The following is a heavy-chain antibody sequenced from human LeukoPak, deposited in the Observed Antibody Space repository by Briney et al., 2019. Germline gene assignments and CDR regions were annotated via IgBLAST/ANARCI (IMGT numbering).Heavy chain of an antibody. Sequence: GGSLRLSCAASGFAFNTYDMSWVRQSPGKGLEWVASITTTSTYMYYADSVKGRFTISRDNAKNSLFLQMDNLRAEDTAVYYCARDPYNNFFGAFDIWGQGTMVTVSS. CDR1: GFAFNTYD. D-gene: IGHD1-1*01. CDR3: ARDPYNNFFGAFDI. V-gene: IGHV3-21*01. CDR2: ITTTSTYM. J-gene: IGHJ3*02.